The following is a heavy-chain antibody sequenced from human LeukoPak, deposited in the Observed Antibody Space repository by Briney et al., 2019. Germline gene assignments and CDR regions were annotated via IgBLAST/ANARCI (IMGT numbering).Heavy chain of an antibody. D-gene: IGHD3-10*01. V-gene: IGHV3-48*04. CDR3: AKSMGGSGSPLDY. J-gene: IGHJ4*02. CDR2: ISRSSSSTI. Sequence: PGGSLRLSCAASGFTFSFYSMNWVRQAPGKGLEWVSYISRSSSSTIYYADSVKGRFTISRDNAKNSLYLQMNSLRAEDTAVYYCAKSMGGSGSPLDYWGQGTLVTVSS. CDR1: GFTFSFYS.